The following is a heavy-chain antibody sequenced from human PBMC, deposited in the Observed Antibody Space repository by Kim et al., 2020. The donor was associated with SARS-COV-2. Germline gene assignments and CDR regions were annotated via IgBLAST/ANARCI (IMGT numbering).Heavy chain of an antibody. CDR1: GGSFSGYY. CDR2: INHSGST. V-gene: IGHV4-34*01. CDR3: ARGNDFWSGYYYYYGMDV. Sequence: SETLSLTCAVYGGSFSGYYWSWIRQPPGKGLEWIGEINHSGSTNYNPSLKSRVTISVDTSKNQFSLKLSSVTAADTAVYYCARGNDFWSGYYYYYGMDVWGQGTTVTVSS. D-gene: IGHD3-3*01. J-gene: IGHJ6*02.